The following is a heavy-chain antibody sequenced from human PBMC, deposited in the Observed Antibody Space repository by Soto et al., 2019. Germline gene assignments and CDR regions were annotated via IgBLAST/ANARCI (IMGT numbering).Heavy chain of an antibody. CDR2: ISYDGSKS. D-gene: IGHD5-18*01. V-gene: IGHV3-30-3*01. CDR3: ARDSYSSCYLWSPRD. CDR1: GFTFSTSA. Sequence: QVQLVESGGGVIQPGRSLRLSCAASGFTFSTSAMHWVRQAPGKGLEWMTVISYDGSKSHYADSVKGRFTISRDNSKNPLYLQMNSLRADDTALYYCARDSYSSCYLWSPRDWVQGVKVTVSS. J-gene: IGHJ4*02.